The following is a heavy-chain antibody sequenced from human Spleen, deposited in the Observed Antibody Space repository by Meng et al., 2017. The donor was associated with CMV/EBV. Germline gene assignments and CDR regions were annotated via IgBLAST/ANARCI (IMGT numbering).Heavy chain of an antibody. D-gene: IGHD2-2*01. J-gene: IGHJ4*02. V-gene: IGHV1-2*02. Sequence: VSCKVAGFTFTGQHIHWGRQGQTQGLEWLGYINPKTGDTKYAPNFQGRVTLTWDTSTSTLYMELSSLKSDDTAVYYCARGQHYALDYWGQGTLVTVSS. CDR1: GFTFTGQH. CDR2: INPKTGDT. CDR3: ARGQHYALDY.